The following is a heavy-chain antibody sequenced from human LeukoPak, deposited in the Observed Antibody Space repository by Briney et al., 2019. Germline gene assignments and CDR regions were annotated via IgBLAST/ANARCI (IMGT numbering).Heavy chain of an antibody. D-gene: IGHD6-19*01. CDR3: AKDRPKGYSSGWPTIMDV. CDR2: ISWNSGSI. V-gene: IGHV3-9*01. J-gene: IGHJ6*02. Sequence: HPGGSLRLSCAASGFTFDDYAMPWVRQAPGKGLEWVSGISWNSGSIGYADSVKGRFTISRDNAKNSLYLQMNSLRAEDTALYYCAKDRPKGYSSGWPTIMDVWGQGTTVTVSS. CDR1: GFTFDDYA.